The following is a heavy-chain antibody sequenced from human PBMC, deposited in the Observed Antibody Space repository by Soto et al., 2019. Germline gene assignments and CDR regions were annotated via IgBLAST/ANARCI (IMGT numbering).Heavy chain of an antibody. CDR1: GFTFSSYA. CDR2: ISVSGGST. D-gene: IGHD2-2*02. Sequence: GGSLRLSCAASGFTFSSYAMSWVRQAPGKGLEWVSAISVSGGSTYYADSVKGRFTISRDNSKNTLYLQMNSLRAEDTAVYYCAKSGSTISYYYYGMDVWGQGTTVTV. CDR3: AKSGSTISYYYYGMDV. J-gene: IGHJ6*02. V-gene: IGHV3-23*01.